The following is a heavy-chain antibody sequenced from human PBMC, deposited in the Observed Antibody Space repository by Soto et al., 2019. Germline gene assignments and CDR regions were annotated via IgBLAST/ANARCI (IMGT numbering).Heavy chain of an antibody. CDR3: ACRRYYYDSSGPDDI. V-gene: IGHV1-2*02. J-gene: IGHJ3*02. CDR2: INPNSGGT. CDR1: GYTFTDYY. Sequence: GASVKVSCKASGYTFTDYYMHWVRQAPGQGLEWMGWINPNSGGTKYAQKFQGRVTVTRDTSISTAYMELSRLRSDDTAVYYCACRRYYYDSSGPDDIWGQGTMVTVSS. D-gene: IGHD3-22*01.